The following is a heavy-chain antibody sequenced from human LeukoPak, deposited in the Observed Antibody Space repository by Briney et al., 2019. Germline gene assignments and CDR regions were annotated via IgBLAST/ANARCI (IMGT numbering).Heavy chain of an antibody. CDR2: ISPYNGNT. Sequence: ASVEVSCKASGYTFTSYGISWVRQAPGQGLEWMGWISPYNGNTNYAQKLQGRVTMTTDTSTSTAYMELRSLRSDDTAVYYCARDASYNWNDAGEPFDYWGQGTLVTVSS. J-gene: IGHJ4*02. CDR3: ARDASYNWNDAGEPFDY. V-gene: IGHV1-18*01. D-gene: IGHD1-1*01. CDR1: GYTFTSYG.